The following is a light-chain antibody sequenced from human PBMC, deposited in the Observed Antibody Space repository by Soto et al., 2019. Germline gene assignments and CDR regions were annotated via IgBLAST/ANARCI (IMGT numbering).Light chain of an antibody. V-gene: IGKV1-9*01. CDR3: QQVLVYPIT. J-gene: IGKJ5*01. Sequence: DVQLTQSPSFLSASVGDRVTITCRASQGISSYLAWYQQKPGKAPKLLINAASTLQSGVPSRFSGAGSGTDFTLTISSLQPEDFATYYCQQVLVYPITFGQGTRLEIE. CDR1: QGISSY. CDR2: AAS.